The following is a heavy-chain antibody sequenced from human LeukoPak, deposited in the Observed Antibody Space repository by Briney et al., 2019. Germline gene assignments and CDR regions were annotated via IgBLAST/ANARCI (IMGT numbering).Heavy chain of an antibody. J-gene: IGHJ4*02. CDR3: ARGRPHDY. Sequence: PGGSLRLSCAASGFTFSTYNMNWVRQAPGKGLEWVSYIGSSGSIYYADSVKGRFTISRDNAKNSLYLQMNSLRAEDTAVYYCARGRPHDYWGQGTLVTVSS. CDR2: IGSSGSI. V-gene: IGHV3-48*04. CDR1: GFTFSTYN.